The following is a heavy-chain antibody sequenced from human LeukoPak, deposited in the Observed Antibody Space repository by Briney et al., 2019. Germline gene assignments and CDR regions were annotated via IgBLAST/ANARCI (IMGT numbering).Heavy chain of an antibody. CDR1: GFTFSTYA. D-gene: IGHD2-2*01. Sequence: GGSLRLSCAASGFTFSTYALTWVRQAPGKGLEWVSAISGSGGSTYYADSVKGRFTISRDNSKKTLFLQMNSLRAEDTAVYYCAKDLAPAAYWGQGTLVTVSS. J-gene: IGHJ4*02. V-gene: IGHV3-23*01. CDR3: AKDLAPAAY. CDR2: ISGSGGST.